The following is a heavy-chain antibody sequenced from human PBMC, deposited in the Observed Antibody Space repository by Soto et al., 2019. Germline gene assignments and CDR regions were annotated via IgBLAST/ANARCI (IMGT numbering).Heavy chain of an antibody. J-gene: IGHJ4*02. D-gene: IGHD2-15*01. CDR1: GFTFDDYA. Sequence: EVRLVESGGGLVQPGRSLRLSCATSGFTFDDYAMHWVRQAPGKGLEWVSGIGRNSDYIGYADSVRGRFTVSRDNAKNSLYLQMNSLRPEDTALYYCAKGLLVAATFGVDYWGQGTLVTVSS. CDR3: AKGLLVAATFGVDY. CDR2: IGRNSDYI. V-gene: IGHV3-9*01.